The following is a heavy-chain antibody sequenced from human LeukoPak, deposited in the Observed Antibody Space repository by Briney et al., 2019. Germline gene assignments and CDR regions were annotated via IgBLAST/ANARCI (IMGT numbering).Heavy chain of an antibody. Sequence: ASVKVSCKASGYTFASFGLNWVRQAPGQGLEWMGWISGYNGDTNYAQKLQGRVTMTTDKPTNTTYMELRSLRSDDTAVYYCARGRQYYYGAGTYYGYWGQGTLVTVSS. CDR2: ISGYNGDT. J-gene: IGHJ4*02. D-gene: IGHD3-10*01. CDR1: GYTFASFG. CDR3: ARGRQYYYGAGTYYGY. V-gene: IGHV1-18*01.